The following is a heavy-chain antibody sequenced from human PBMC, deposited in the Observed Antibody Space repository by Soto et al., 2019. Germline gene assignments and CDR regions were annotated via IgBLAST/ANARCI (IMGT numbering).Heavy chain of an antibody. Sequence: SETLSLTCTVSGGSISSGVFYWSWIRQHPGKGLEWIGYIYYSGSTYYNPSLKSRVTISVDTSKNQFSLKLSSVTAADTAVYYCARGSFITIFGLAEPQTYYMDIRGKGTTVTVYS. CDR3: ARGSFITIFGLAEPQTYYMDI. V-gene: IGHV4-31*03. D-gene: IGHD3-3*01. J-gene: IGHJ6*03. CDR1: GGSISSGVFY. CDR2: IYYSGST.